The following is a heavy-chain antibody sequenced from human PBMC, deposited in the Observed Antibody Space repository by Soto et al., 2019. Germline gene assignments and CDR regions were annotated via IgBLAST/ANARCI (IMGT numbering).Heavy chain of an antibody. CDR2: IYDDGSA. CDR3: ARDKYCSGGSCRKNWFDP. J-gene: IGHJ5*02. V-gene: IGHV4-59*01. D-gene: IGHD2-15*01. Sequence: SETLSLTCTVSGGSISSSYWCWIRQPPGKGLEWLAYIYDDGSANYNPSLKSRATISLDMSKNQFSLKLTSVTAADTAVYYCARDKYCSGGSCRKNWFDPWGQGTLVTVSS. CDR1: GGSISSSY.